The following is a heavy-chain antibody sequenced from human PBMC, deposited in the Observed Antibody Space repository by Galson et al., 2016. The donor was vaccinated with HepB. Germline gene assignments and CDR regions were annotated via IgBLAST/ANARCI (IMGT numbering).Heavy chain of an antibody. D-gene: IGHD6-19*01. V-gene: IGHV2-5*02. CDR2: IYWDDNA. CDR3: ARGSGWLLDR. J-gene: IGHJ5*02. CDR1: GFSLSTTAVG. Sequence: PALVKPTQTLTLTCTFSGFSLSTTAVGVGWIRQAPGKAPEWLAFIYWDDNAYYSPSLQSRLTITKDTSKNQVVLTMTNVDPVDTGTYYCARGSGWLLDRWGQGTLVTVSS.